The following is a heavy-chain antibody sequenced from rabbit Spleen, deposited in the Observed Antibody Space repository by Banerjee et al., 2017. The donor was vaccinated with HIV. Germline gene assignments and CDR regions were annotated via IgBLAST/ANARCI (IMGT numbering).Heavy chain of an antibody. CDR3: VRGASSSGYYSL. J-gene: IGHJ4*01. V-gene: IGHV1S47*01. CDR2: IDPIFGAT. CDR1: GFDFSHYG. D-gene: IGHD1-1*01. Sequence: QDQLVESGGGLVQPGGSLKLSCKASGFDFSHYGVSWVRQAPGKGLEWIGYIDPIFGATYYAPWANGRFTISSQNAQNTLYLQLNSLTVADTATYFCVRGASSSGYYSLWSPGTLVTVS.